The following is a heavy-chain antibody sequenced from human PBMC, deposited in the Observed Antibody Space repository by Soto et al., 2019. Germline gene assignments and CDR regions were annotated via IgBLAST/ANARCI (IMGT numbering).Heavy chain of an antibody. Sequence: QVQLVESGGGVVQPGRSLRLSCAASGFTFSSYGMHWVRQAPGKGLEWVAVISYDGSNKYYADSVKGRFTISRDNSKNTLYLQMNSLRAEDTAVYYCAKDRSSSWTLDDWGQGTLVTVSS. CDR1: GFTFSSYG. J-gene: IGHJ4*02. CDR2: ISYDGSNK. V-gene: IGHV3-30*18. CDR3: AKDRSSSWTLDD. D-gene: IGHD2-2*01.